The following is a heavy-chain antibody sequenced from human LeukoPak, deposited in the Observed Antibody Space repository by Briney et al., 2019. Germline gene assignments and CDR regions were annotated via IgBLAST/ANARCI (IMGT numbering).Heavy chain of an antibody. CDR2: INHSGST. Sequence: SETLSLTCAVYGGSFSGYYWSWIRQPPGKGLEWIGEINHSGSTNYNPSLKSRVTISVDTSKNQFSLKLSSVTAADTAVYYCARARPIRKRGSFDYWGQGTLVTVSS. CDR1: GGSFSGYY. V-gene: IGHV4-34*01. CDR3: ARARPIRKRGSFDY. J-gene: IGHJ4*02. D-gene: IGHD3-16*01.